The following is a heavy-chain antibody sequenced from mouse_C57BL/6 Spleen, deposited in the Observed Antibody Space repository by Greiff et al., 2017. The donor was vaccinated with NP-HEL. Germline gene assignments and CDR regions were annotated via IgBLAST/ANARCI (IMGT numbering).Heavy chain of an antibody. CDR2: ISYDGSN. Sequence: VQLKESGPGLVKPSQSLSLTCSVTGYSITSGYYWNWIRQFPGNKLEWMGYISYDGSNNYNPSLKNRISITRDTSKNQFFLKLNSVTTEDTATYCCVTYYGYDPPFAYWGQGTLVTVSA. CDR1: GYSITSGYY. CDR3: VTYYGYDPPFAY. V-gene: IGHV3-6*01. J-gene: IGHJ3*01. D-gene: IGHD2-2*01.